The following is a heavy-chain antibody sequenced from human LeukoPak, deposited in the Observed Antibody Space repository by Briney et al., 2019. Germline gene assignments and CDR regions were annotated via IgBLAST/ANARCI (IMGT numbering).Heavy chain of an antibody. D-gene: IGHD2-15*01. J-gene: IGHJ6*02. CDR2: IKQDGSEK. Sequence: GGSLRLSCAASGFTFSNYGMSWVRQAPGKGLELVANIKQDGSEKCYVEPVKGRFTISRDNAKNSLYLQMNSLRAEDTAVYYCARDRWELLSNSYHYCGLDVWGQGTTVTVSS. CDR1: GFTFSNYG. CDR3: ARDRWELLSNSYHYCGLDV. V-gene: IGHV3-7*01.